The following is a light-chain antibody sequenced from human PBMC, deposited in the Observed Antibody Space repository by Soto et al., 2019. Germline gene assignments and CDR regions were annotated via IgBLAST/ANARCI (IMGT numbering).Light chain of an antibody. CDR2: GAS. Sequence: DIQMTQSPSTLSASVGDRVTITCRASQSITSWLAWYQQKPGKAPKLLIYGASSLETGVPSRFSGGGSGTEFTLTISSLQPDDFATYYCQQYKFYSRTFGQGTKVEMK. CDR1: QSITSW. V-gene: IGKV1-5*01. J-gene: IGKJ1*01. CDR3: QQYKFYSRT.